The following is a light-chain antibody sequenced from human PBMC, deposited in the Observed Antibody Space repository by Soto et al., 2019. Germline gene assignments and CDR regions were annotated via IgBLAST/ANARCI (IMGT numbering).Light chain of an antibody. V-gene: IGLV2-14*03. CDR2: DVS. Sequence: QSVLTQAASVSGCPGQSITISCTGTSSDVGGENHVSWYQQHPGRAPKLMIYDVSNRPSGVSNRFSGSKSGNTASLTISGLQAEDEADYYCSSYSTTSTLVFGSGTKVTVL. CDR1: SSDVGGENH. CDR3: SSYSTTSTLV. J-gene: IGLJ1*01.